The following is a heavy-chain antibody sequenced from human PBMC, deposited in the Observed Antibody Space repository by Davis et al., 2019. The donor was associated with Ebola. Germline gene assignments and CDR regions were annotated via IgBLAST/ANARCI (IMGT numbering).Heavy chain of an antibody. CDR3: AREQWLAYYYYYGMDV. J-gene: IGHJ6*02. CDR1: GFTFSSYW. Sequence: PGGSLRLSCAASGFTFSSYWMHWVRQAPGKGLVWVSRINSDGSSTSYADSVKGRFTISRDNAKNTLYLQMNSLRAEDTAVYYCAREQWLAYYYYYGMDVWGQGTTVTVSS. V-gene: IGHV3-74*01. D-gene: IGHD6-19*01. CDR2: INSDGSST.